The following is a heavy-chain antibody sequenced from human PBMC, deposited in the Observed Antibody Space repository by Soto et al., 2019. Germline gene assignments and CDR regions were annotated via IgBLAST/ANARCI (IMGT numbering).Heavy chain of an antibody. D-gene: IGHD3-10*01. CDR2: IGKRGDT. CDR3: VRDPAGHGMDV. V-gene: IGHV3-13*01. CDR1: GFTFNIYD. J-gene: IGHJ6*02. Sequence: DVQLVESGGDLVQPGGSLRLSCAASGFTFNIYDMQWVRQVTGKGLEWVSTIGKRGDTYYADSVKGRFTISRENAKNSWYLQMSSLRAGDTAVYYCVRDPAGHGMDVWGQGTTVTVSS.